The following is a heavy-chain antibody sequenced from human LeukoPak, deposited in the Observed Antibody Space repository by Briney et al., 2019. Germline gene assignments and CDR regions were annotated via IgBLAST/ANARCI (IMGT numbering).Heavy chain of an antibody. V-gene: IGHV3-21*01. CDR2: ISSSSSFI. D-gene: IGHD6-13*01. CDR3: ATEQAWYSSSWSWFDP. CDR1: GFIFSGYT. Sequence: PGGSLRLSCEASGFIFSGYTMNWVRQAPGKGLEWVSSISSSSSFIYYADSVKGRFTISRDNAKNSLYLQMNSLRAEDTAVYYCATEQAWYSSSWSWFDPWGQGTLVTVSS. J-gene: IGHJ5*02.